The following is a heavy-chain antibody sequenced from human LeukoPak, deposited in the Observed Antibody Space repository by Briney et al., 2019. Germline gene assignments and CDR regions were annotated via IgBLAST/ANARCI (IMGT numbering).Heavy chain of an antibody. V-gene: IGHV4-30-2*01. Sequence: SETLSLTCTVSGGSISSGGYYWSWIRQPPGKGLEWIGYIYHSGSTYYNPSLKSRVTISVDRSKNQFSLKLSSVTAADTAVYYCARWDYGDYYYYGMDVWGQGTTVTVFS. CDR1: GGSISSGGYY. CDR3: ARWDYGDYYYYGMDV. CDR2: IYHSGST. J-gene: IGHJ6*02. D-gene: IGHD4-17*01.